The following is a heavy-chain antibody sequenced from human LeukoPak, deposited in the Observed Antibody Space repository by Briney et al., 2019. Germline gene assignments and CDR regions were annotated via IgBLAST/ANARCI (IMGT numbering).Heavy chain of an antibody. CDR3: ASHTVTTLFDF. Sequence: SETLSLTCTVSGGSIGSTGYYWGWIRQPPGKGLEWIGSIYYSGSAYYNLSLKSRVTISVDTSKNQFSLKLSSVTAADTAVYYCASHTVTTLFDFWGQGTLVTVSS. CDR2: IYYSGSA. D-gene: IGHD4-17*01. CDR1: GGSIGSTGYY. J-gene: IGHJ4*02. V-gene: IGHV4-39*07.